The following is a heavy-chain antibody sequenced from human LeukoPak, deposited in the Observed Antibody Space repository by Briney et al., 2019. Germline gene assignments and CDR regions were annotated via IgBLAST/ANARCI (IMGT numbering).Heavy chain of an antibody. J-gene: IGHJ4*02. CDR1: GGSLSGYY. Sequence: PSETLSLTCAVYGGSLSGYYWSWIRQPPGKGLEWIGEINHSGSTNYNPSLKSRVTISVDTSENQFSLKLSSVTAADTAVYYCARSLRNTAFDYWGQGTLVTVSS. CDR3: ARSLRNTAFDY. D-gene: IGHD2-2*02. V-gene: IGHV4-34*01. CDR2: INHSGST.